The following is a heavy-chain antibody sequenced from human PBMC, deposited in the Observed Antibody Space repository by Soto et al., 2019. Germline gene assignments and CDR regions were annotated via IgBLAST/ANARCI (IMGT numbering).Heavy chain of an antibody. V-gene: IGHV4-61*01. CDR1: GDSVSNINFY. Sequence: PSETLSLTCTVSGDSVSNINFYWSWIRQSPGKSLEWIGFINYNGNTNYNPSLRSRVTISLNTSKNQFSLTLRYVTAADTARYFCAREFSGNHYYKYDIDVWGQGAAVTVSS. CDR2: INYNGNT. J-gene: IGHJ6*02. CDR3: AREFSGNHYYKYDIDV.